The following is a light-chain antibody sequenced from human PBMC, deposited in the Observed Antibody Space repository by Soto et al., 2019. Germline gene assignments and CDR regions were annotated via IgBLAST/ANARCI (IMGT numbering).Light chain of an antibody. CDR2: LNSDGSH. V-gene: IGLV4-69*01. J-gene: IGLJ3*02. CDR1: SGHNSYA. Sequence: QSVLTQSPSASASLGASVKLTCTLRSGHNSYAIAWHQQQPEKGPRYLMKLNSDGSHSKGDGIPDRFSGSSSGAERYLTISSLQSEDEADYYCQTWGSGPVVGGGTKLTVL. CDR3: QTWGSGPV.